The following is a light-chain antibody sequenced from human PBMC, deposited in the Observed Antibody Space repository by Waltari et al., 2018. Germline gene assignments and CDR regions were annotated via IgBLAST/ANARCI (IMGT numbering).Light chain of an antibody. Sequence: QSALTQPASVSGSPGQSITISCTGTSSDVGGYNYVSWYQQHPGKAPKLIIYEVSNRPSGVSNRFSGSKSGNTATLTISGLQTEDEAEYHCSSYKSDTTPVVFGGGTKLTVL. CDR3: SSYKSDTTPVV. CDR2: EVS. CDR1: SSDVGGYNY. V-gene: IGLV2-14*01. J-gene: IGLJ3*02.